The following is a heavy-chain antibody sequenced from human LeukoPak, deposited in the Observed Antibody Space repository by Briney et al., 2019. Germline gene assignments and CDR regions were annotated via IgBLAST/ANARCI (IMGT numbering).Heavy chain of an antibody. D-gene: IGHD6-13*01. Sequence: SETLSLTCAVYGGSFSGYYWSWIRQPPGKGLEWIGEINHSGSTNYNPSLKSRVTISVGKSKNQFSLKLSSVTAADTAVYYCASRVGSSRRIDYWGQGTLVTVSS. CDR3: ASRVGSSRRIDY. V-gene: IGHV4-34*01. CDR1: GGSFSGYY. J-gene: IGHJ4*02. CDR2: INHSGST.